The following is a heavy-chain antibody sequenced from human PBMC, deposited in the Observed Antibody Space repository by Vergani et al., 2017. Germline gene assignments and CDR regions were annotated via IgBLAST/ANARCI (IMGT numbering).Heavy chain of an antibody. V-gene: IGHV3-48*03. Sequence: EVQLLESGGGLVQPGGSLRLSCAASGFTFSSYEMNWVRQAPGKGLEWISYISSGGTTIYYADSVKGRFTISRDNAKNSLYLQMNSLRAEDTAVYYCARSGGIFCSSVSCYPYYFDYWGQGTLVTVSS. CDR1: GFTFSSYE. D-gene: IGHD2-2*01. J-gene: IGHJ4*02. CDR2: ISSGGTTI. CDR3: ARSGGIFCSSVSCYPYYFDY.